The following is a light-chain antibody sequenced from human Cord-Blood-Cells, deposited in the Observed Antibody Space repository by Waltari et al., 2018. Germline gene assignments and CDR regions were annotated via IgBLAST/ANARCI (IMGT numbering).Light chain of an antibody. V-gene: IGKV1-5*01. CDR3: QQYNSYSPT. CDR1: QSISSW. CDR2: DAS. Sequence: DIQITQSPSTLSASVGDRVTITCRASQSISSWLAWYQQKPGKAPNLLIYDASSLESGVPSRFSGSGSGTEFTLTISSLQPDDFATYYCQQYNSYSPTFSQGTKVEIK. J-gene: IGKJ1*01.